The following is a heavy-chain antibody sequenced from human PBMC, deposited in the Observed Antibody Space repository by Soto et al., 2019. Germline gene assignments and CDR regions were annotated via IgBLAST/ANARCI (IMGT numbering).Heavy chain of an antibody. V-gene: IGHV4-61*01. CDR1: GGSVSSGSYY. CDR2: IYYSGST. CDR3: ARALSLGYCISTSCYPAPGDYYYYGMHV. J-gene: IGHJ6*02. Sequence: SETLSLTCTVSGGSVSSGSYYWSWIRQPPGKGLEWIGYIYYSGSTNYNPSLKSRVTISVDTSKNQFSLKLSSVTAADTAVYYCARALSLGYCISTSCYPAPGDYYYYGMHVWGQGTTVTVSS. D-gene: IGHD2-2*01.